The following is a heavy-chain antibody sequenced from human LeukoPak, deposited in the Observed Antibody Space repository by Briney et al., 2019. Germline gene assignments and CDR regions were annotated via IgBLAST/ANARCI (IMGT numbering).Heavy chain of an antibody. CDR1: GDSISTYN. D-gene: IGHD4-17*01. CDR3: ARQDYGDYGWFDP. Sequence: WETLSLTSAGAGDSISTYNWSLIRQPPGERLGWIGYIYYSGSTNHTPSLKSRFTISVDTSTDQLSLNRSSVTAADTAVYYCARQDYGDYGWFDPWGQGTLVTVSS. V-gene: IGHV4-59*01. CDR2: IYYSGST. J-gene: IGHJ5*02.